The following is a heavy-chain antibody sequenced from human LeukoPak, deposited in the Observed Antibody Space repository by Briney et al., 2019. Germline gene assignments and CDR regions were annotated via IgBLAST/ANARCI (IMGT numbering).Heavy chain of an antibody. CDR1: GGSISSGSYY. J-gene: IGHJ3*02. Sequence: KSSQTLSLTRTVSGGSISSGSYYWSWIRQPAGKGLEWIGRIYTSGSTNYNPSLKSRVTISVDTSKNQFSLKLSSVTAADTAVYYCARLIVVLDAFDIWGQGTMVTVSS. V-gene: IGHV4-61*02. D-gene: IGHD3-22*01. CDR2: IYTSGST. CDR3: ARLIVVLDAFDI.